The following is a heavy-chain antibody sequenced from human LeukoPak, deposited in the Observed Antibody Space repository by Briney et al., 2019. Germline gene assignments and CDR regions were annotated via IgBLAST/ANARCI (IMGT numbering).Heavy chain of an antibody. Sequence: GGSLRLSCAASGFTFSSYSMNWVRQAPGKGLEWVSSISSSSSYIYYADSVKGRFTISRDNAKDSLYLQMNSLRAEDTAVYYCARDIRSGYPFDYWGQGTLVTVSS. CDR2: ISSSSSYI. D-gene: IGHD5-12*01. CDR3: ARDIRSGYPFDY. V-gene: IGHV3-21*01. J-gene: IGHJ4*02. CDR1: GFTFSSYS.